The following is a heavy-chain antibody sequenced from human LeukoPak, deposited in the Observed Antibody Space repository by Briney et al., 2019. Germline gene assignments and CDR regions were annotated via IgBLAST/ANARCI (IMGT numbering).Heavy chain of an antibody. CDR1: GFTFSSYS. J-gene: IGHJ4*02. CDR3: ARGGATRGRFEN. D-gene: IGHD1-26*01. CDR2: MREDATEI. Sequence: GGSLRLSCAASGFTFSSYSMNWVRQAPGKGLDWVASMREDATEIHYADSVKGRFTISRDNPKNSLYLQMNSLRAEDTAVYYCARGGATRGRFENWGQGTLVTVSS. V-gene: IGHV3-7*01.